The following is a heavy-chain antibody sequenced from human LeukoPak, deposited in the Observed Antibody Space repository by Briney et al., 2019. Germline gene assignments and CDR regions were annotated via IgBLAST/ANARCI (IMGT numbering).Heavy chain of an antibody. CDR1: GFTFSSYS. CDR2: ISSSSSYI. CDR3: ARGPPATIFGVVISTWFDP. J-gene: IGHJ5*02. V-gene: IGHV3-21*01. D-gene: IGHD3-3*01. Sequence: GGSLRLSCAASGFTFSSYSMNWVRQAPGKGLEWVSSISSSSSYIYYADSVKGRFIISRDNAKNSLYLQMNSLRAEDTAVYYCARGPPATIFGVVISTWFDPWGQGTLVTVSS.